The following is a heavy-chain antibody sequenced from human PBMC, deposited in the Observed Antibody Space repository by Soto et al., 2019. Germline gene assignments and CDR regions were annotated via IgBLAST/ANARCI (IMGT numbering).Heavy chain of an antibody. CDR3: ARDLGGCSGGSCRYNWFDP. Sequence: QVQLVQSGAEGKKPGSSVKVSCKASGGTFSSYVISWVRQAPGQGPEWMGGIIPMYGTVNYAQKFQDRVTMIADTSTSTADMVRSRLRSEDTAVYYCARDLGGCSGGSCRYNWFDPWGQGTLVTVSS. J-gene: IGHJ5*02. D-gene: IGHD2-15*01. CDR2: IIPMYGTV. CDR1: GGTFSSYV. V-gene: IGHV1-69*06.